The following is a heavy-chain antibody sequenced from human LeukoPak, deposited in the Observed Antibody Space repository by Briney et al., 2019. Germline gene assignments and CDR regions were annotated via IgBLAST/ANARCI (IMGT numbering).Heavy chain of an antibody. D-gene: IGHD3-10*01. CDR3: AKMGGGFGSGSSALNSFDY. J-gene: IGHJ4*02. Sequence: QPGGSLRLSCAASGFTFSSYSMNWVRQAPGKGLEWVAVIWYDGSNEHYADSVKGRFTISRDDSKDTLYLQMNSLRAEDTAVYFCAKMGGGFGSGSSALNSFDYWGQGTLVTVSS. CDR1: GFTFSSYS. CDR2: IWYDGSNE. V-gene: IGHV3-33*06.